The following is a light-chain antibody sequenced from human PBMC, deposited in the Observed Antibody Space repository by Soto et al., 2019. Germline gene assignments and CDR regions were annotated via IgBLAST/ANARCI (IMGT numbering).Light chain of an antibody. CDR3: QQSYTTPWT. CDR2: AAS. Sequence: DIQMTQSPSSLSTSVGDRVSIACRASQNIRNFVNWYQQKPGEAPKVLIYAASILQSGVPSRFSGSGSGTDFTLTISSLQPEDFATYYCQQSYTTPWTFGQGTKVEVK. J-gene: IGKJ1*01. V-gene: IGKV1-39*01. CDR1: QNIRNF.